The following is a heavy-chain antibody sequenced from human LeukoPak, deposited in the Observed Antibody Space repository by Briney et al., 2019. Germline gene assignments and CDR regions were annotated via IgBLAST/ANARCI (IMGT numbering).Heavy chain of an antibody. CDR3: ARALNPLPGTYYFDY. Sequence: SETLSLTCSVSGASINSHFWTWIRQPAGKGLEWIGRIYISGSTDYSPYLKSRVTMSVDTSKNQFSLNLISVTAADTAVYYCARALNPLPGTYYFDYWGRGTLVTVSS. CDR1: GASINSHF. J-gene: IGHJ4*02. D-gene: IGHD2-15*01. V-gene: IGHV4-4*07. CDR2: IYISGST.